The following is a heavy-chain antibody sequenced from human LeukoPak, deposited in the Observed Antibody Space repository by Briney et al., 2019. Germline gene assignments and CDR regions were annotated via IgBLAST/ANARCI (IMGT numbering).Heavy chain of an antibody. CDR1: GFTLSDYY. CDR3: ARSTDYLTYFGL. CDR2: MSSTGNTI. D-gene: IGHD4-11*01. Sequence: GGSLRLSCAASGFTLSDYYMSWIRQTPGKGLEWISYMSSTGNTIHYGDSVKGRFTVSRDNAKNSLFLQMDSLRAEDTAVYYCARSTDYLTYFGLWGRGSLVTVSS. J-gene: IGHJ2*01. V-gene: IGHV3-11*04.